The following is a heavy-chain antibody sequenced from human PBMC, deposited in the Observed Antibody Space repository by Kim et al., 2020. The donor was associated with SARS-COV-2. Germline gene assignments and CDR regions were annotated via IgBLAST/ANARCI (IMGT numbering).Heavy chain of an antibody. CDR2: ISCDGSNI. CDR1: GFTFTHYA. J-gene: IGHJ6*02. CDR3: AKDGQSEAPSAMDV. V-gene: IGHV3-30*18. D-gene: IGHD6-6*01. Sequence: GGSLRLSCAASGFTFTHYAMHWVRPAPGKGLEWVSQISCDGSNIYYADSVRGRFTISRDHTTNTLYLQMNSLRAEDTAIYYCAKDGQSEAPSAMDVWGQGTAVTVSS.